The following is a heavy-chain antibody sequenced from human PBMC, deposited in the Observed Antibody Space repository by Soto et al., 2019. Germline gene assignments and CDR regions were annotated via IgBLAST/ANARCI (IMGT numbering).Heavy chain of an antibody. J-gene: IGHJ6*02. CDR2: IWYDGSNK. Sequence: PLGSMRLWWAAAGVTCSNLGRHWIRQAKGKGLEWVAVIWYDGSNKYYADSVKGRFTISRDNSKNTLYLQMNSLRAEDTAVYYCARELFTLNSGSYYYYYGMDVWGQGTTVTVSS. CDR3: ARELFTLNSGSYYYYYGMDV. D-gene: IGHD1-26*01. V-gene: IGHV3-33*01. CDR1: GVTCSNLG.